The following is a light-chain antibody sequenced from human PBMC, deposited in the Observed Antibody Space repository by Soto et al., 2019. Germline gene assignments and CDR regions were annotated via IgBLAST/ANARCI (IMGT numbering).Light chain of an antibody. CDR1: SSNIGSNT. V-gene: IGLV1-44*01. CDR3: AAWDDSLNGLL. Sequence: QAVLTQPPSASGTPGQRVTISCSGSSSNIGSNTVNWYQQLPGTAPKLLIYSNNQRPSGFPDRFSGSKSGTSASLAISGLQSEDEADYYCAAWDDSLNGLLFGGGTKVTVL. CDR2: SNN. J-gene: IGLJ3*02.